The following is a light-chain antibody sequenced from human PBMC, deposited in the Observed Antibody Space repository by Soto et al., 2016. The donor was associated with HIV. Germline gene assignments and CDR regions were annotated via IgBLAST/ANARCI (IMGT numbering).Light chain of an antibody. J-gene: IGLJ2*01. V-gene: IGLV3-1*01. Sequence: SYELSQPPSVSVSPGQTASITCSGDKLGDKYVCWYQQKPGQSPVVVIYQDTKRPSGIPERFSGSTSGNTATLIINGTQTLDEADYYCQAWDSSVVVFGGGTKLTVL. CDR2: QDT. CDR1: KLGDKY. CDR3: QAWDSSVVV.